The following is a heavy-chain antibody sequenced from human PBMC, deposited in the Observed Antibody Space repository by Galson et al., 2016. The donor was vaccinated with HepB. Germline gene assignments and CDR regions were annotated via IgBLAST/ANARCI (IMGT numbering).Heavy chain of an antibody. V-gene: IGHV1-69*10. CDR3: ARGGGVADPFFDD. CDR1: GGTFSNSA. D-gene: IGHD3-16*01. CDR2: ITPLFGVA. J-gene: IGHJ4*02. Sequence: SVKVSCKASGGTFSNSAISWVRQAPGQGLEWMGVITPLFGVANYAQKFQDRVAITADKSTATVYMELSSLTSGDSALYYCARGGGVADPFFDDWGQGTLLSVSS.